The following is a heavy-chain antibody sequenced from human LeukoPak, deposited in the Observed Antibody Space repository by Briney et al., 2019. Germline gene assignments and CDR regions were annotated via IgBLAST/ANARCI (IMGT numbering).Heavy chain of an antibody. CDR3: ARASSSSYWRGVDY. V-gene: IGHV3-33*01. CDR1: GFTFSDYG. CDR2: MSNDGINK. J-gene: IGHJ4*02. Sequence: GGSLRLSCAASGFTFSDYGMHWVRRAPGKGLEWVAVMSNDGINKYYADSVRGPFTISRDNSKNTLYLQMNSLRAEDTAIYYCARASSSSYWRGVDYWGQGTLVTVSS. D-gene: IGHD6-13*01.